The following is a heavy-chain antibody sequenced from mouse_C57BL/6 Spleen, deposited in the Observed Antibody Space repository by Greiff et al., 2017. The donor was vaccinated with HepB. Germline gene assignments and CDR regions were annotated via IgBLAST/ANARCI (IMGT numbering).Heavy chain of an antibody. CDR2: IYPGNSDT. CDR3: TRTNYYGSSYVGYYAMDY. V-gene: IGHV1-5*01. CDR1: GYTFTSYW. J-gene: IGHJ4*01. D-gene: IGHD1-1*01. Sequence: VQLQQSGTVLARPGASVKMSCKTSGYTFTSYWMHWVKQRPGQGLEWIGAIYPGNSDTSYNQKFKGKAKLTAVTSASTAYMELSSLTNEDSAVYYCTRTNYYGSSYVGYYAMDYWGQGTSVTVSS.